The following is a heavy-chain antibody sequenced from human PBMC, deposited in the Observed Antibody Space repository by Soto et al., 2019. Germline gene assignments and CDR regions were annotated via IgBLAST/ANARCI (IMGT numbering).Heavy chain of an antibody. J-gene: IGHJ4*02. D-gene: IGHD6-6*01. V-gene: IGHV3-23*01. Sequence: PXGALRVSCAATGFTFSSYAMSWVRQAPGKGLEWVSVISGSGGGTYYADSVKGRFTISRDKSKNTLYLQMNSLRVEDTAVFYCAKTEPARPNHYLDSWGQGTMVTVS. CDR3: AKTEPARPNHYLDS. CDR1: GFTFSSYA. CDR2: ISGSGGGT.